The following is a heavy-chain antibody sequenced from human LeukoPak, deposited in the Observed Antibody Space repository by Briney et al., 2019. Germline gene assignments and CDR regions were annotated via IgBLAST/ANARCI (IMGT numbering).Heavy chain of an antibody. Sequence: ASVKVSCKASGYTFTGYYMHWVRRAPGQGLEWMGWINPNSGGTNYAQKFQGRVTMTRDTSISTAYMELSRLRSDDTAVYYCARSSDRPTQADFGYWGQGTLVTVSS. CDR2: INPNSGGT. V-gene: IGHV1-2*02. CDR3: ARSSDRPTQADFGY. CDR1: GYTFTGYY. D-gene: IGHD6-25*01. J-gene: IGHJ4*02.